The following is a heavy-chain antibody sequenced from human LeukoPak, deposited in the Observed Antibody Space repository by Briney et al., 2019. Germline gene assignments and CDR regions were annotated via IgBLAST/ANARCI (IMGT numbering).Heavy chain of an antibody. J-gene: IGHJ2*01. CDR3: TREDNWYFDL. CDR2: INTGSTYT. CDR1: SGYY. Sequence: SGYYMTWIRQAPGKGLEWLSYINTGSTYTNYANSVKGRFTISRDNAKNSLYLQLNSLRAEDTAVYYCTREDNWYFDLWGRGTLVTVSS. V-gene: IGHV3-11*05.